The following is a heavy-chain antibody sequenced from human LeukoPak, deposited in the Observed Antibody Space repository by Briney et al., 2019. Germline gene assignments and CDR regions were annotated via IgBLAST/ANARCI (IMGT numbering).Heavy chain of an antibody. V-gene: IGHV1-18*01. J-gene: IGHJ3*02. CDR1: GYTFTSYG. CDR3: ARDRLEFFRIVVVPHDAFDI. CDR2: ISAYNSNT. Sequence: GASVKVSCKASGYTFTSYGISWVRQAPGQGLEWMGWISAYNSNTNYAQKLQGRVTMTTDTSTCTAYMELRSLRSDDTAVYYCARDRLEFFRIVVVPHDAFDIWGQGTMVTVSS. D-gene: IGHD3-22*01.